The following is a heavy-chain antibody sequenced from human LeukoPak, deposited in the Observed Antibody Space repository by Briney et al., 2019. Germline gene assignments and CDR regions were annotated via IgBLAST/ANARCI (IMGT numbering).Heavy chain of an antibody. Sequence: GGSLRLSCAASGFTFSSYWMSWVRQAPGKGLEWVANIKQDGSEKYYVDSVKGRFTISRDNAKNSLYLQMNSLRAEDTAVYYCARVPAAAASGGWFDPWGQGTLVTVSS. CDR2: IKQDGSEK. D-gene: IGHD6-13*01. CDR3: ARVPAAAASGGWFDP. V-gene: IGHV3-7*01. CDR1: GFTFSSYW. J-gene: IGHJ5*02.